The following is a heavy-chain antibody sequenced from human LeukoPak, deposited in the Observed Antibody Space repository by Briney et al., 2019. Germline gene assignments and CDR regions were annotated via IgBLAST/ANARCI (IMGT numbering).Heavy chain of an antibody. CDR1: GASFSGSY. CDR2: INHSGST. V-gene: IGHV4-34*01. D-gene: IGHD5-24*01. J-gene: IGHJ4*02. CDR3: ARGRRWLQVIDY. Sequence: AETLSLTCAVYGASFSGSYWSWIRQPPGKGLEWIGEINHSGSTNYNPPLKSRVTISVDTSKNQFSLKLSSVTAADTAVYYCARGRRWLQVIDYWGQGTLVTVSS.